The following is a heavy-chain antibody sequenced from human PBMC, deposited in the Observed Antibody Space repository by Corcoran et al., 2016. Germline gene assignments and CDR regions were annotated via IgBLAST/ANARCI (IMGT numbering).Heavy chain of an antibody. D-gene: IGHD6-13*01. CDR2: INHSGST. CDR1: GGSFSGYY. J-gene: IGHJ4*02. Sequence: QVQLQQWGAGLLKPSETLSLTCAVYGGSFSGYYWSWIRQPPGKGLEWIGEINHSGSTNYNPSLKSRVTISVDTSKNQFSLKLSSVTAADTAVYYCARGLRRYSSSWPRDYWGQGTLVTVSS. CDR3: ARGLRRYSSSWPRDY. V-gene: IGHV4-34*01.